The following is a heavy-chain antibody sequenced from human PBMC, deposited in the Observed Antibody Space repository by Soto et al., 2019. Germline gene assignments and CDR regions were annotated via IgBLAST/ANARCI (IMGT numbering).Heavy chain of an antibody. J-gene: IGHJ3*02. CDR2: ISGSGGST. V-gene: IGHV3-23*01. CDR1: GFTFSSYA. CDR3: AKGFEGSWIQLWLPGAFDI. Sequence: EVQLLESGGGLVQPGGSLRLSCAASGFTFSSYAMSWVRQAPGKGLEWVSGISGSGGSTNYANSVKGRFNISRNNSKKTLYLRMNSLRAEDTAVYYCAKGFEGSWIQLWLPGAFDIWGQGTMVTVSS. D-gene: IGHD5-18*01.